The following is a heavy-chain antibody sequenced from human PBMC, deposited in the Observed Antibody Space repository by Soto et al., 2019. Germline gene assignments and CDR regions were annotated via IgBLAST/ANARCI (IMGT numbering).Heavy chain of an antibody. CDR2: IYYSGST. V-gene: IGHV4-30-4*01. CDR1: GGSSSSGDYY. Sequence: SETLSLTCTVSGGSSSSGDYYWSWIRQPPGKGLEWIGYIYYSGSTYYNPSLKSRVTISVDTSKNQFSLKLSSVTAADTAVYYCARSNSSGWYFDYWGQGTLVTVSS. D-gene: IGHD6-19*01. J-gene: IGHJ4*02. CDR3: ARSNSSGWYFDY.